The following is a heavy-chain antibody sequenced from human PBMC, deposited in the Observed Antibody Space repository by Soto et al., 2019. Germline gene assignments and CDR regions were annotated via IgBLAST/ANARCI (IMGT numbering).Heavy chain of an antibody. V-gene: IGHV5-51*01. Sequence: PGESLKISCKRPGYSFTSYWIGCVRQMPGKGLEWMGIIYPGDSDTRYSPSFQGQVTISADKSISTAYLQWSSLKASDTAMFYCARHVTENWFDPWGQGTLVTVSS. CDR1: GYSFTSYW. CDR3: ARHVTENWFDP. D-gene: IGHD2-21*02. J-gene: IGHJ5*02. CDR2: IYPGDSDT.